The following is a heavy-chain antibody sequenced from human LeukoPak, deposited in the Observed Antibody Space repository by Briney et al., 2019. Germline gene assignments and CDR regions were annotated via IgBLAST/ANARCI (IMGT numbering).Heavy chain of an antibody. D-gene: IGHD2-15*01. CDR1: GGSFSGYY. J-gene: IGHJ4*02. CDR3: ARSVVALKPFDY. V-gene: IGHV4-34*01. CDR2: INHSGST. Sequence: SDTLSLTCAVYGGSFSGYYWSWIRQPPGKGLEWIGEINHSGSTNYNPSLKSRVTISVDTSKNQFSLKLSSVTAADTAVYYCARSVVALKPFDYWGQGTLVTVSS.